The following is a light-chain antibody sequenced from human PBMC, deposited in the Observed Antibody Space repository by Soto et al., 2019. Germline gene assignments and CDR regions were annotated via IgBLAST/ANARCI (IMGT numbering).Light chain of an antibody. J-gene: IGKJ2*01. V-gene: IGKV1-5*01. CDR1: QSISSW. CDR2: DAS. Sequence: DIQMTQSPSTLSASVGDRVTITCRASQSISSWLAWYQQKPGKAPKLLIYDASSLESGVPSRFSGSGSGTEFTLNISSMQPDDFATYYCQLYNRYPYTFGQGTKLEIK. CDR3: QLYNRYPYT.